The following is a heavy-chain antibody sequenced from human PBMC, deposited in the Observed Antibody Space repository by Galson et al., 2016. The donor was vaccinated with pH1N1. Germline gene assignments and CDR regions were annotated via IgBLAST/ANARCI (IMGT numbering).Heavy chain of an antibody. V-gene: IGHV2-5*02. CDR2: IYWDDDK. J-gene: IGHJ3*02. CDR3: ARWFGESLYGRDTGVFDI. CDR1: GFSLSTSGVG. D-gene: IGHD3-10*01. Sequence: PALVKPTQTLTLTCTFSGFSLSTSGVGVGWIRQPPGKALEWLALIYWDDDKRYSPSLKSRLTITKDTSKSQVVLTMTNMDPVDTATYSCARWFGESLYGRDTGVFDIWGQGTMVTVSS.